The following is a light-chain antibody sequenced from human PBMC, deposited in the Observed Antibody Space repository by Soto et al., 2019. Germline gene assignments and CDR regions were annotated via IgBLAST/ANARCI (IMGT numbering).Light chain of an antibody. CDR1: QSVSNSY. Sequence: EIVLTQSPGTLSLSPGERATLSCRASQSVSNSYLAWYQQKSGQAPRLLIFGASSRATGIPDRFSGSGSGTDFTLTISRLEPEDFAVYYCQQYGSSPTFGQGTKVDI. J-gene: IGKJ1*01. CDR3: QQYGSSPT. V-gene: IGKV3-20*01. CDR2: GAS.